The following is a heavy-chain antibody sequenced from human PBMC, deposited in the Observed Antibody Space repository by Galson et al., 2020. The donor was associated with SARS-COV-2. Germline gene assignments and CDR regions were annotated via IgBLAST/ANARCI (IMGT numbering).Heavy chain of an antibody. Sequence: GGSLRLSCAASGFTISNAWMSWVRQAPGKGLEWVGRIKSKTDGGTTDYAAPVKGRFTISRDDSKNTLYLQMNSLKTEDTAVYYCTTEPRATIFGVVIITSDYWGQGTLVTVSS. CDR2: IKSKTDGGTT. CDR3: TTEPRATIFGVVIITSDY. CDR1: GFTISNAW. J-gene: IGHJ4*02. V-gene: IGHV3-15*01. D-gene: IGHD3-3*01.